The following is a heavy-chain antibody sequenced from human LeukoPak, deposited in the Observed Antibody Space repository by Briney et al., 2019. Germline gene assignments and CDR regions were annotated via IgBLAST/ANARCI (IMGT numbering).Heavy chain of an antibody. J-gene: IGHJ5*02. CDR2: IYYSGST. CDR1: SGSISSASYY. Sequence: SETLSLTCTVSSGSISSASYYWGWIRQPPGKGLEWIGPIYYSGSTYYNPSLRSRVTISVDTSKNQFSLKLTSVTAADTAVYYCARHRGYCSRSNCYFSWFDPWGQGTLVTVSS. V-gene: IGHV4-39*01. CDR3: ARHRGYCSRSNCYFSWFDP. D-gene: IGHD2-15*01.